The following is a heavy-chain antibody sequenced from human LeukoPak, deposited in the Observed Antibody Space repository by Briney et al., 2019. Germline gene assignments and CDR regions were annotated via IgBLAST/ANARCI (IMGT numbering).Heavy chain of an antibody. V-gene: IGHV4-39*01. J-gene: IGHJ4*02. CDR3: ARRGITYSSSFFAY. D-gene: IGHD6-13*01. CDR1: GDSIGSSNNY. Sequence: PETLPLTCTVSGDSIGSSNNYWAWVRQPPGKGLEWLGSTFYSGSTYYNPSLKSRVTISVDTSKNQFSLNLYSVTAADTATYYCARRGITYSSSFFAYWGQGTLVTVSS. CDR2: TFYSGST.